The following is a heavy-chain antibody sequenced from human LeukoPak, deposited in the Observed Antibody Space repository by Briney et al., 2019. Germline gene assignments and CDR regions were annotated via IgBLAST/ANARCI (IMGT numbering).Heavy chain of an antibody. J-gene: IGHJ4*02. CDR3: ATAASSTIVFDY. CDR2: IDPENGET. D-gene: IGHD2-2*01. Sequence: GAAVKVSCKASGYTFTDYYVHWLQQAPGEGLEWMGRIDPENGETIYAESFQGRVTISADTSTDTVYMELSSLRSEDTAVYYCATAASSTIVFDYWGQGTLVTVSS. CDR1: GYTFTDYY. V-gene: IGHV1-69-2*01.